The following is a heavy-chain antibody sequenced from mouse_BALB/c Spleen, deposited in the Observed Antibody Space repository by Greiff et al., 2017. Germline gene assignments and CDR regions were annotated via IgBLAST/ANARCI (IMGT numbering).Heavy chain of an antibody. CDR2: ISYDGSN. Sequence: EVQLQQSGPGLVKPSQSLSLTCSVTGYSITSGYYWNWIRQFPGNKLEWMGYISYDGSNNYNPSLKNRISITRDTSKNQFFLKLNSVTTEDTATYCCARSRDGSYYGNYGFAYWGQGTLVTVSA. CDR1: GYSITSGYY. D-gene: IGHD2-10*01. J-gene: IGHJ3*01. CDR3: ARSRDGSYYGNYGFAY. V-gene: IGHV3-6*02.